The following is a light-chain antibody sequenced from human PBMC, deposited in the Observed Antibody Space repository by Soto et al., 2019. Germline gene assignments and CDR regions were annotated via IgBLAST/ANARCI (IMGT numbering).Light chain of an antibody. V-gene: IGKV1-5*03. CDR3: QQYINYSSDT. J-gene: IGKJ2*01. CDR1: QSISSW. Sequence: DIQMTQSPSTLSASVGDRVTITCRASQSISSWLAWYQQKPGKAPKLLIYKASNLESGVPSRFSGSGSGTEFTLTISSLQPDDFATYYCQQYINYSSDTFGQGTKLEI. CDR2: KAS.